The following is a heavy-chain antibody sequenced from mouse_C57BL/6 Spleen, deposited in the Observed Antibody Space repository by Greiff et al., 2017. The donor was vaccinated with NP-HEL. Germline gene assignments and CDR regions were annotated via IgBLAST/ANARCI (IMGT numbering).Heavy chain of an antibody. J-gene: IGHJ1*03. CDR1: GYTFTSYW. V-gene: IGHV1-61*01. Sequence: QVQLQQPGAELVRPGSSVKLSCKASGYTFTSYWMDWVKQRPGQGLEWIGNIYPSDSETHYNQKFKDKATLTVDKSSSTAYMQLSSLTSEDSAVYYCARSPFYGWYFEVWGTGTTVTVSS. CDR2: IYPSDSET. D-gene: IGHD1-1*01. CDR3: ARSPFYGWYFEV.